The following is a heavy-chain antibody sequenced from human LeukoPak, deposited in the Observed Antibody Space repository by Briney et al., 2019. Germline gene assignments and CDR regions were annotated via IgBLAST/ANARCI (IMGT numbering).Heavy chain of an antibody. V-gene: IGHV3-30*02. CDR3: AKHEGSWYAVDY. CDR2: IRYDGSNK. D-gene: IGHD6-13*01. CDR1: GFTFSSYG. Sequence: GGSLRLSCAASGFTFSSYGMHWVRQAPGQGLEWVAFIRYDGSNKYYADSVKGRFTISRDNSKNTLYLQMNSLRAEDTAVYYCAKHEGSWYAVDYWGQGTLVTVSS. J-gene: IGHJ4*02.